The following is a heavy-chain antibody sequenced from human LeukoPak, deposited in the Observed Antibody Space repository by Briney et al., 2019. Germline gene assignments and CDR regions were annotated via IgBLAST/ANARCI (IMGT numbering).Heavy chain of an antibody. CDR1: GFSLSTYW. Sequence: QSGGSLRLSCAASGFSLSTYWVTWVRQAPGTGLEWVANINPGGTETYYVEPVKGRFTISRDNAKNLVYLQMNSLRAEDSAVHHCGRFGYVAGVDLWGQGTLVTVSS. CDR2: INPGGTET. D-gene: IGHD6-19*01. CDR3: GRFGYVAGVDL. J-gene: IGHJ4*02. V-gene: IGHV3-7*01.